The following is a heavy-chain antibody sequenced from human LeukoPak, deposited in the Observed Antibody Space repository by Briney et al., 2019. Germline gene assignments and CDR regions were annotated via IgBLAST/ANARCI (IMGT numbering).Heavy chain of an antibody. CDR3: ARVGNEEVPAAARFDY. J-gene: IGHJ4*02. D-gene: IGHD2-2*01. CDR1: GYTFTSYG. V-gene: IGHV1-18*01. Sequence: ASVKVSCKASGYTFTSYGIGWVRQAPGQGLEWMGWISAYNGNTNYAQKLQGRVTMTTDTSTSTAYMELRSLRSDDTAVYYCARVGNEEVPAAARFDYWGQGTLVTVSS. CDR2: ISAYNGNT.